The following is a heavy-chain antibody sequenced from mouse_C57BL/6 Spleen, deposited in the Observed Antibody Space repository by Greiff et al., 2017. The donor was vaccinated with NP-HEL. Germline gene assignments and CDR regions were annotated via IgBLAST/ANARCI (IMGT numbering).Heavy chain of an antibody. CDR3: ARRDDYDDVYAMDY. CDR1: GYTFTSYG. V-gene: IGHV1-81*01. Sequence: QVQLQQSGAELARPGASVKLSCKASGYTFTSYGISWVKQRPGQGLEWIGEIYPRRGNTYYNEKFKGKATLTADKSSSTAYMELRSLTSEDSAVYFCARRDDYDDVYAMDYWGQGTSVTVSS. D-gene: IGHD2-4*01. J-gene: IGHJ4*01. CDR2: IYPRRGNT.